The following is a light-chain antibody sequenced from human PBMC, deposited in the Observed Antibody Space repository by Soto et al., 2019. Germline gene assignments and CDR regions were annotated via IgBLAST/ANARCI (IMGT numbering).Light chain of an antibody. CDR1: QSISSY. CDR3: QQSSSTPHT. V-gene: IGKV1-39*01. J-gene: IGKJ4*01. Sequence: DIQMTQSPSSLSASVGDRVTITCRASQSISSYLSWYQQKPGKAPKLLINVASTLQSGVPSRFSGSGSGTDFTLAISSLQSEEFATYYCQQSSSTPHTFGEGTKLEIK. CDR2: VAS.